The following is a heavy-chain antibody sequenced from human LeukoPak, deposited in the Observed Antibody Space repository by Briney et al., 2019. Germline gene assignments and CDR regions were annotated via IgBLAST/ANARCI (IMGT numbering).Heavy chain of an antibody. CDR2: IYYSGST. J-gene: IGHJ3*02. Sequence: SETLSLTCTVSGGSISSGDYYWSWIRQPPGKGLEWIGYIYYSGSTYYNPSLKSRVTISVDTSKNQFSLKLSSVTAADTAVYYCARIIQYNHDAFDIWGQGTMVTVSS. CDR3: ARIIQYNHDAFDI. CDR1: GGSISSGDYY. D-gene: IGHD5-24*01. V-gene: IGHV4-30-4*08.